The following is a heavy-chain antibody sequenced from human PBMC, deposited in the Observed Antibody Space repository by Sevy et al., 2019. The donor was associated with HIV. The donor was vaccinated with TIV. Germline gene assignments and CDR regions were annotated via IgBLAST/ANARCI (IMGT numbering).Heavy chain of an antibody. CDR2: IYPGDSDT. Sequence: GESLKISCKVSGYTFSTFWIAWVRQMPGKGLEYMGVIYPGDSDTRYSPSFQGHVTMSVDKSITIAYLQWSSLKASDTAMYYCARVSHDILTGYFDSWGQGTLVTVSS. CDR3: ARVSHDILTGYFDS. V-gene: IGHV5-51*01. CDR1: GYTFSTFW. J-gene: IGHJ4*02. D-gene: IGHD3-9*01.